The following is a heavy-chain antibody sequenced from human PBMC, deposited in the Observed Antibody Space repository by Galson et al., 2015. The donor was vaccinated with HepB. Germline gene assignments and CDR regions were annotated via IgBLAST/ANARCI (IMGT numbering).Heavy chain of an antibody. D-gene: IGHD6-19*01. J-gene: IGHJ4*02. CDR1: GYTFTSYG. Sequence: SVKVSCKASGYTFTSYGISWVRQAPGQGLEWMGWISAYNGNTNYAQKLQGRVTMTTDTSTSTAYMELRSLRSDDTAVYYCAREIAPLAVAATPHLDYWGQGTLVTVSS. V-gene: IGHV1-18*01. CDR2: ISAYNGNT. CDR3: AREIAPLAVAATPHLDY.